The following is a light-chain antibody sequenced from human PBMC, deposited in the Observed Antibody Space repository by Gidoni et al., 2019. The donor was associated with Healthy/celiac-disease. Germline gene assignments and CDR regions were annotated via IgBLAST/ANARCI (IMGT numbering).Light chain of an antibody. CDR3: QQYLSFWT. CDR2: AAS. Sequence: EIMLTQSPCTLSLSPGERATLYCRASQSVSSYLAWYLHKPGQAPRLLIYAASNSATGIPDRFSGSGSGTDFTLTISRLEPEDFAVYYCQQYLSFWTFGQGTKVEIK. J-gene: IGKJ1*01. V-gene: IGKV3-20*01. CDR1: QSVSSY.